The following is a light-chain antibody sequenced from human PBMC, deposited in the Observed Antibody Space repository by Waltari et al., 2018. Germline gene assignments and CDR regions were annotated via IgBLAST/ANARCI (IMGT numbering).Light chain of an antibody. Sequence: DIQMTQSPSTLSASVGDRVPITCRASQSISSWLAWYQQKPGKAPKLLIYKASSLESGVPSRFSGSGSGTEFTLTISSLQPDDFATYYCQQYNSYQGTFGQGTKLEIK. V-gene: IGKV1-5*03. CDR1: QSISSW. CDR3: QQYNSYQGT. J-gene: IGKJ2*01. CDR2: KAS.